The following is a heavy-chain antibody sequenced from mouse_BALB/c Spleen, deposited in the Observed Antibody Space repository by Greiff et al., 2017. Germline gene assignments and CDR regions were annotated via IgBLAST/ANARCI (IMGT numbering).Heavy chain of an antibody. J-gene: IGHJ4*01. CDR3: TILSTMITTGEVRDY. CDR1: GYTFTSYW. D-gene: IGHD2-4*01. Sequence: LQQPGSELVRPGASVKLSCKASGYTFTSYWMHWVKQRHGQGLEWIGNIYPGSGSTNYDEKFKSKGTLTVDTSSSTAYMHLSSLTSEDSAVYYCTILSTMITTGEVRDYWGQGTSVTVSS. V-gene: IGHV1S22*01. CDR2: IYPGSGST.